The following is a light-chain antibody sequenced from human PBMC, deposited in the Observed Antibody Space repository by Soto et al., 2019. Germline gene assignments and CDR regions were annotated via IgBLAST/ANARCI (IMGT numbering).Light chain of an antibody. Sequence: QSALTQPASVSGSPGQSITISCTGTSSDVGAYNYVSWYQQHPGKAPKLMIYDVSNRPSGVSNRFSGSKSGNTASLTISGLQAEDEADYYCSSYTSSSSFGTGTKLTVL. CDR3: SSYTSSSS. J-gene: IGLJ1*01. CDR1: SSDVGAYNY. V-gene: IGLV2-14*01. CDR2: DVS.